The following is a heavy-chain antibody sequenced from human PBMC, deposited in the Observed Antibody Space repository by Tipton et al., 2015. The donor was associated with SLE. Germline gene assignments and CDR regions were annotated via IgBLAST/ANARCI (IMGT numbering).Heavy chain of an antibody. CDR2: MYYIGSPNYYSGST. CDR1: GAPISSYY. J-gene: IGHJ4*02. Sequence: TLSLTCTVAGAPISSYYWSWIRQPAGKGLEWIGYMYYIGSPNYYSGSTNYNASLKSRVSISIDASGNQFSLNLNSVTAADTAVYYCSRFRGGRNFFDYWGQGIPVTVSS. D-gene: IGHD1-1*01. CDR3: SRFRGGRNFFDY. V-gene: IGHV4-59*01.